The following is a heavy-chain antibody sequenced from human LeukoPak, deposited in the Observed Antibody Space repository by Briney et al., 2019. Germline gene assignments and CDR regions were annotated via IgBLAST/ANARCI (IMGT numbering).Heavy chain of an antibody. CDR2: INTDGSST. V-gene: IGHV3-74*01. CDR1: GFTFSGYW. CDR3: ARGRLGELSPHDY. J-gene: IGHJ4*02. D-gene: IGHD3-16*02. Sequence: GGSLRLSCAASGFTFSGYWRHWVRQAPGKGLVWVSRINTDGSSTRYADSVKGRFTISRDNAKNTLYLQMNSLRAEDTAVYYCARGRLGELSPHDYWGQGTLVTVSS.